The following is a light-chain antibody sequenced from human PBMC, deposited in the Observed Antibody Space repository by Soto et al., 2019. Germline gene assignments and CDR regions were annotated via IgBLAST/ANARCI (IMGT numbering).Light chain of an antibody. CDR1: QSVSRW. J-gene: IGKJ2*01. CDR2: DAS. V-gene: IGKV1-5*01. CDR3: KQYNLYLAYT. Sequence: DIQITQSPSTLSASVGDRVTITCRATQSVSRWLAWYQQKPGRAPKLLIYDASTLESGVPSRFSGGGSGTQFTLTISSLQPEAFATYYCKQYNLYLAYTVGQGTKLQIK.